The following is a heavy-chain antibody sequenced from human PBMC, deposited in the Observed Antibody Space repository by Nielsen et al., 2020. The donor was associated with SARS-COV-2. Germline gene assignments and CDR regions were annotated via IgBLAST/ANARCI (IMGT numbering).Heavy chain of an antibody. CDR2: IDRDGSVT. Sequence: GESLKISCAASGFTLSNYNMHWVRQGPGKGLVWVSRIDRDGSVTNYADSVKGRFTISRDNGGNTLYLQVSSLRAEDTAVYYCVREGDGYHSYYYGLDVWGRGTTVTVSS. D-gene: IGHD5-24*01. CDR3: VREGDGYHSYYYGLDV. V-gene: IGHV3-74*01. CDR1: GFTLSNYN. J-gene: IGHJ6*02.